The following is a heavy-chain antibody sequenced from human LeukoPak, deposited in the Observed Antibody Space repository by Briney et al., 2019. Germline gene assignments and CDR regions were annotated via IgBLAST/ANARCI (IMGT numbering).Heavy chain of an antibody. D-gene: IGHD3-22*01. J-gene: IGHJ4*02. V-gene: IGHV3-53*01. CDR3: ARGVGYYDSSGYYFDY. CDR2: IYSGGST. Sequence: GGSLRLSCAASGFTFSSYAMSWVRQAPGKGLEWVSVIYSGGSTYYADSVKGRFTISRDNSKNTLYLQMNSLRAEDTAVYYCARGVGYYDSSGYYFDYWGQGTLVTVSS. CDR1: GFTFSSYA.